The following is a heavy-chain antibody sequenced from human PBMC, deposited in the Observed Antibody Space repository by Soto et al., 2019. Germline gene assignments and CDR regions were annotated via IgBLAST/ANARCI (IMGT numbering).Heavy chain of an antibody. V-gene: IGHV4-61*05. CDR1: GGTISSSGYY. J-gene: IGHJ4*02. CDR2: IYYSGST. CDR3: ASTLFITGQWLFPTLGFDY. D-gene: IGHD6-19*01. Sequence: SETLSLTCPVSGGTISSSGYYWGWIRQPPGKGLEWIGYIYYSGSTNYNPSLKSRVTISVDTSKNQFSLKLSSVTAADTAVYYCASTLFITGQWLFPTLGFDYWGQGTLVTVSS.